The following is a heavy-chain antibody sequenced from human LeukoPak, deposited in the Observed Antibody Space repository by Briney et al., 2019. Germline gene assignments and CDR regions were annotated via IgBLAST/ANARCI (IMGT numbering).Heavy chain of an antibody. V-gene: IGHV4-4*07. CDR1: GGSISSYY. J-gene: IGHJ6*03. CDR2: FYTSGST. Sequence: SETLSLTCTVSGGSISSYYWSWIRQPAGKGLEWLGRFYTSGSTTYNPSLKSRVTISVDTSKNQFSLKLSSVTAADTAVYYCARGDCSSTSCQNYYYYYYMDVWGKGTTVTISS. CDR3: ARGDCSSTSCQNYYYYYYMDV. D-gene: IGHD2-2*01.